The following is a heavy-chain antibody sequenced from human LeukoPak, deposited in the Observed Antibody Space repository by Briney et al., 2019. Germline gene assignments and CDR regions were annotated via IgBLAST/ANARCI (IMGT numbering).Heavy chain of an antibody. CDR1: GFTFDDYA. CDR3: AKVYCSGGSCYSRSSPNAFDI. J-gene: IGHJ3*02. D-gene: IGHD2-15*01. Sequence: GGSLRLSCAASGFTFDDYAMHWVRQAPGKGLEWVSGISWNSGSIGYADSVKGRFTISRDNAKNSLYLQMNSLRAEDTALYYCAKVYCSGGSCYSRSSPNAFDIWGQGTMVTVSS. CDR2: ISWNSGSI. V-gene: IGHV3-9*01.